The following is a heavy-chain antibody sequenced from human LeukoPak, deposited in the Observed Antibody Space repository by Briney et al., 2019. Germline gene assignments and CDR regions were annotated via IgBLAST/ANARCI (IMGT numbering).Heavy chain of an antibody. D-gene: IGHD6-19*01. CDR3: ATGLSYSSGLLDY. V-gene: IGHV1-24*01. CDR2: FDPEGGET. CDR1: GYTLTELS. J-gene: IGHJ4*02. Sequence: ASVKVSCKVSGYTLTELSMHWVRQAPGKGLEWMGGFDPEGGETIYAQKFQGRVTMTEDTSTDTAYMELSSLRSEDTAVYYCATGLSYSSGLLDYWGQGTLVTVSS.